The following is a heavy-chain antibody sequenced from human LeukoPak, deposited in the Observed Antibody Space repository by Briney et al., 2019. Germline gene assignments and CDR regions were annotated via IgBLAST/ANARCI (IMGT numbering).Heavy chain of an antibody. CDR1: GGSISRGTYY. CDR2: IKEDAGEK. CDR3: AREERYQLLSTYTYYSYIGV. V-gene: IGHV3-7*01. Sequence: PPETLSLSCTVSGGSISRGTYYWGWVRQAPGKGWEWLTNIKEDAGEKGYIDYVKGRYTIARDTGNNSMYFQINSLRTEDTAVYYWAREERYQLLSTYTYYSYIGVWGKGTTVTAAS. J-gene: IGHJ6*03. D-gene: IGHD2-15*01.